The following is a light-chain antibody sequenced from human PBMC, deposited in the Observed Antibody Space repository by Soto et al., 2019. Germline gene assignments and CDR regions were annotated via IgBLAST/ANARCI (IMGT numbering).Light chain of an antibody. V-gene: IGKV2-28*01. J-gene: IGKJ5*01. CDR2: LGS. CDR3: RQALQARIT. Sequence: DIVMTQSPLSLTVTPGEPASISCRSSQSLLHTNGYNYLDWYLQRPGQSPQLLIYLGSNRSSGLPDRFSGSGSGTDFTLKISRVEAEDVGVYYCRQALQARITFGQGTRLEIK. CDR1: QSLLHTNGYNY.